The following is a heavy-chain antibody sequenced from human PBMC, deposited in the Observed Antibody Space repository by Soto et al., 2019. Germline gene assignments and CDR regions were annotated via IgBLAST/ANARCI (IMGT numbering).Heavy chain of an antibody. D-gene: IGHD1-26*01. CDR1: GFTFSSYG. CDR2: ISYDGSNK. CDR3: AKGLKWDLYYFDY. J-gene: IGHJ4*02. V-gene: IGHV3-30*18. Sequence: GGSLRLSCAASGFTFSSYGMHWVRQAPGKGLEWVAVISYDGSNKYYADSVKGRFTISRDNSKNTLYLQMNSLRAEDTAVYYCAKGLKWDLYYFDYWGQGTLVTVSS.